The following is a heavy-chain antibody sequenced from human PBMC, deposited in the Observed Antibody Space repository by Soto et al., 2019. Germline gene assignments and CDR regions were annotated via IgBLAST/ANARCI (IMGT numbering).Heavy chain of an antibody. Sequence: GGSLRLSCAASGFTFSSYAMSWVRQAPGKGLEWVSAISGSGGSTYYADSVKGRFTISRDNSKNTLYLQMNSLRAEDTAVYYCAKRVSDIVVVPAASNDPLYYFAYWGQGTLVTVSS. CDR1: GFTFSSYA. D-gene: IGHD2-2*01. CDR2: ISGSGGST. CDR3: AKRVSDIVVVPAASNDPLYYFAY. V-gene: IGHV3-23*01. J-gene: IGHJ4*02.